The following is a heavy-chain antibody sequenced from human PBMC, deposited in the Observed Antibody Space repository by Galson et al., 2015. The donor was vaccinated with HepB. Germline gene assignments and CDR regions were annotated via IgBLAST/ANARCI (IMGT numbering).Heavy chain of an antibody. CDR3: ARGKAYSSSWYYYYGMDV. V-gene: IGHV1-69*05. CDR1: GGTFSSYA. D-gene: IGHD6-13*01. CDR2: IIPIFGTA. Sequence: SVKVSCKASGGTFSSYAISWVRQAPGQGLEWMGGIIPIFGTANYAQKLQGRVTMTTDTSTSTAYMELSSLRSEDTAVYYCARGKAYSSSWYYYYGMDVWGQGTTVTVSS. J-gene: IGHJ6*02.